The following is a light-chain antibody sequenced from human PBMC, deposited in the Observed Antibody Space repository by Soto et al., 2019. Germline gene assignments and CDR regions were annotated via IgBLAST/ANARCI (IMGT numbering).Light chain of an antibody. V-gene: IGKV1-5*01. Sequence: DIQTTQSPFTLSASCGERVTSSCRASQNISIWLAWYQQRPGRAPRLLIYDSSSLESGVPSTFSGSGSGTESSLTISNLRPDDFATYYCQHYHSFSITFGQGTRLEIK. CDR3: QHYHSFSIT. CDR1: QNISIW. CDR2: DSS. J-gene: IGKJ5*01.